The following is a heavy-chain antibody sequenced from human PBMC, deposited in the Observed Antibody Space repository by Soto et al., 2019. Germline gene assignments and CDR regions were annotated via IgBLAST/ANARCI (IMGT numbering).Heavy chain of an antibody. V-gene: IGHV1-18*04. J-gene: IGHJ4*02. D-gene: IGHD3-22*01. Sequence: QVQLLQSGPEVKRPGASVKVSCQASGYTFTAYGLNWVRRAQGRGLEWMGRIATHDGSSVSAQRLQGRLTLTRDSVTSTAYMELGGLTSDDTGLYYCARNDGDDSTNFWGQGTLVTVSS. CDR3: ARNDGDDSTNF. CDR1: GYTFTAYG. CDR2: IATHDGSS.